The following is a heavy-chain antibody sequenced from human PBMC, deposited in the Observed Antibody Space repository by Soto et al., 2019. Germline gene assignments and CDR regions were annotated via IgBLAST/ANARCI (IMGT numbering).Heavy chain of an antibody. Sequence: PGGSLRLSCAASGLTFSSYAMSWVRQAPGKGLEWVSAISGSGGSTYYADSVKGRFTISRDNSKNTLYLQMNSLRAEDTAVYYCAKDRFPSLGYCSSTSCYPTYWGQGTLVTVSS. V-gene: IGHV3-23*01. J-gene: IGHJ4*02. CDR2: ISGSGGST. CDR3: AKDRFPSLGYCSSTSCYPTY. D-gene: IGHD2-2*01. CDR1: GLTFSSYA.